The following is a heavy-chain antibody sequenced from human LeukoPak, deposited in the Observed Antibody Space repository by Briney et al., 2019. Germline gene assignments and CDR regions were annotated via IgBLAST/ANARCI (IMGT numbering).Heavy chain of an antibody. J-gene: IGHJ3*02. CDR1: GFTFSTYG. V-gene: IGHV3-30*02. D-gene: IGHD3-10*01. CDR3: AKDRGSLRIQTDAFDI. Sequence: PGGSLRLSCAAAGFTFSTYGMHWVRQAPGKGLEWVAVVRYDGSNKYYADSVKGRFTISRDNSKNTLYLQMNSLRAEDTAVYYCAKDRGSLRIQTDAFDIWGQGTMVTVSS. CDR2: VRYDGSNK.